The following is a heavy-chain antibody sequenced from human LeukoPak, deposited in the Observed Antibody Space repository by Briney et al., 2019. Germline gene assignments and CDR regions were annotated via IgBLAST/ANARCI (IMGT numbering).Heavy chain of an antibody. V-gene: IGHV4-4*07. D-gene: IGHD2-21*01. J-gene: IGHJ4*02. CDR3: ARDLLW. CDR2: IYPGGTT. CDR1: GGSISSYY. Sequence: SETLSLTCTVSGGSISSYYWSWIRQPAGKGLEWIGHIYPGGTTSYNPSLKSRVTMSVDTSKNQFSLRLTSVIAADTAVYYCARDLLWWGQRTLVTVSS.